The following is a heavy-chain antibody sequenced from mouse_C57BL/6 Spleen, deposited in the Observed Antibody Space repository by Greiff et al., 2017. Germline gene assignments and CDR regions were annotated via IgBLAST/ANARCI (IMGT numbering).Heavy chain of an antibody. CDR1: GYTFTSYW. J-gene: IGHJ1*03. V-gene: IGHV1-55*01. CDR3: ARGAGVVARWYFDV. CDR2: IYPGSGST. D-gene: IGHD1-1*01. Sequence: VQLQQPGAELVKPGASVKMSCKASGYTFTSYWITWVKQRPGQGLEWIGDIYPGSGSTNYNEKFKSKATLTVDTSSSTAYMQLSSLTSEDSAVYYCARGAGVVARWYFDVWGTGTTVTVSS.